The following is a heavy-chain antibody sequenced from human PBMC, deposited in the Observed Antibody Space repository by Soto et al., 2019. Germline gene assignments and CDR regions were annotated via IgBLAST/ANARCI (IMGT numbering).Heavy chain of an antibody. CDR3: ARGSNCSSPSCWGPIDY. D-gene: IGHD2-2*01. J-gene: IGHJ4*02. Sequence: GGSLRLSCAASGFTFSSYWMSWVRQAPGKGLEWVANIKQDGSEKYYVDSVKGRFTISRDNAKNSLYLQMNSLRAEDTAVYYCARGSNCSSPSCWGPIDYWGQGALVTVSS. CDR2: IKQDGSEK. CDR1: GFTFSSYW. V-gene: IGHV3-7*01.